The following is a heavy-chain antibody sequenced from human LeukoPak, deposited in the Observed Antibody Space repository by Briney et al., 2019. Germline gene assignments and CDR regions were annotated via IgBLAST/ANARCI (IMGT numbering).Heavy chain of an antibody. Sequence: GRSLRLSCAASGFTLSSYGMHWVGQAPGKGLEWVAVISYDGSNKYYADSVKGRFTISRDNSKNTLYLQMNSLRSDDTAVYYCAREWEMATTGDWGQGTLVTVSS. CDR1: GFTLSSYG. V-gene: IGHV3-30*03. CDR2: ISYDGSNK. J-gene: IGHJ4*02. D-gene: IGHD5-24*01. CDR3: AREWEMATTGD.